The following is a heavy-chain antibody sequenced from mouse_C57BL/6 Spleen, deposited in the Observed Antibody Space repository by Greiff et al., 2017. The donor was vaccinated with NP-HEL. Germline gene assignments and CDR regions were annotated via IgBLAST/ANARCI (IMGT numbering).Heavy chain of an antibody. CDR1: GYTFTSYW. Sequence: QVQLQQPGAELVKPGASVKLSCKASGYTFTSYWMQWVKQRPGQGLEWIGEIDPSDSYTNYNQKFKGKATLTVDPSSSTAYMQLSSLTSEDSAVYYCARRDYGSSPLAMDYWGQGTSVTVSS. CDR2: IDPSDSYT. D-gene: IGHD1-1*01. CDR3: ARRDYGSSPLAMDY. J-gene: IGHJ4*01. V-gene: IGHV1-50*01.